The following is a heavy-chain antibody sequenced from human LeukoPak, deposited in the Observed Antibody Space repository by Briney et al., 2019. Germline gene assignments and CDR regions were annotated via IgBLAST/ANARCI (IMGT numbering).Heavy chain of an antibody. CDR2: ISGGSSYK. CDR1: GFTFSSYS. D-gene: IGHD3-9*01. Sequence: PGGSLRLSCAASGFTFSSYSMNWVRQAPGKGLEWVSSISGGSSYKCYGDSVKGRFTISRDNAKNSLYLQMNSLRAEDTAVYYCARGAETIFFVEGESHWFDPWGQGTLVTVSS. J-gene: IGHJ5*02. V-gene: IGHV3-21*01. CDR3: ARGAETIFFVEGESHWFDP.